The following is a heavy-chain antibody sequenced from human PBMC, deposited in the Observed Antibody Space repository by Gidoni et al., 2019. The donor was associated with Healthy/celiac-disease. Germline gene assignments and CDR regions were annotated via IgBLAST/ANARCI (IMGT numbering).Heavy chain of an antibody. CDR3: ARAHDSTGYYYLFDY. D-gene: IGHD3-22*01. CDR2: IYYSGST. Sequence: QLQLQESGPGLVKPSETLSLTCTVSGGSISSSSDYWGWIRQPPGKGLEWIGSIYYSGSTFYNPSLKSRVTISVDTSKNQFSLKLSSVTAADTAVYYWARAHDSTGYYYLFDYWGQGTPVTVSS. CDR1: GGSISSSSDY. J-gene: IGHJ4*02. V-gene: IGHV4-39*07.